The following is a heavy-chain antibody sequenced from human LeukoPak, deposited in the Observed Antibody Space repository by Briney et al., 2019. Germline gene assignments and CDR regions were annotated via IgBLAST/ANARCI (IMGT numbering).Heavy chain of an antibody. CDR1: GGSFSGYY. D-gene: IGHD6-19*01. CDR3: AKGGWSLDI. Sequence: SETLSLTCAVYGGSFSGYYWSWIRQPPGKGLEWIGEINHSGSTYYNPSLRSRLTMSVDTSKNQFSLKLTSVTAADTALYYCAKGGWSLDIWGQGTMVTVSS. J-gene: IGHJ3*02. V-gene: IGHV4-34*01. CDR2: INHSGST.